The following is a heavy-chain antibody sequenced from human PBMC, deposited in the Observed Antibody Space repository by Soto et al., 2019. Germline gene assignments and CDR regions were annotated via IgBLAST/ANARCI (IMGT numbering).Heavy chain of an antibody. V-gene: IGHV3-9*01. CDR1: GFTFDDYA. Sequence: PGGSLRLSCAASGFTFDDYAMHWVRQAPGKGLEWVSGISWNSGSIGYADPVKGRFTISRDNAKNSLYLQMNSLRAEDTALYYCAKESVTIAGRYYYYMDVWGKGTTVTVSS. CDR3: AKESVTIAGRYYYYMDV. CDR2: ISWNSGSI. J-gene: IGHJ6*03. D-gene: IGHD3-9*01.